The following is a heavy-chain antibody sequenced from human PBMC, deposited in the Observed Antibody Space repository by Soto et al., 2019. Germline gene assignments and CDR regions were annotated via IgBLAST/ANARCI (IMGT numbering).Heavy chain of an antibody. CDR2: ISGSGGST. Sequence: GGSLRLSCAASGFTFSSYAMSWVRQAPGKGLEWVSAISGSGGSTYYADSVKGRFTISRDNSKNTLYLQMNSLRAEDTAVYYCAKGLFSGYDVVLYYFDYWGQGTLVTVSS. CDR3: AKGLFSGYDVVLYYFDY. D-gene: IGHD5-12*01. J-gene: IGHJ4*02. CDR1: GFTFSSYA. V-gene: IGHV3-23*01.